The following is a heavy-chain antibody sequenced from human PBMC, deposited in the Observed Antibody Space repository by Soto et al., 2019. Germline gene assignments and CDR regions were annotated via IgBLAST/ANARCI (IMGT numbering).Heavy chain of an antibody. CDR2: VYPRDSDT. Sequence: GESLKISCKASGSSFIDYWIGWVLQMPGKSLEWMGMVYPRDSDTRYSPSFQGKVTISADRSTGTAFLHWRSLKASDTDLYYCARTSTIFGVVINNWFDPWGQGTLVTVSS. J-gene: IGHJ5*02. CDR3: ARTSTIFGVVINNWFDP. V-gene: IGHV5-51*01. D-gene: IGHD3-3*01. CDR1: GSSFIDYW.